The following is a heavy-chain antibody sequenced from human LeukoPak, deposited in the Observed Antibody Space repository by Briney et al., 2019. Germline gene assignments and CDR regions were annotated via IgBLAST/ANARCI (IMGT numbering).Heavy chain of an antibody. J-gene: IGHJ4*02. CDR2: IKQDGSEK. CDR3: AGPTYGSGGSCRIFDY. D-gene: IGHD2-15*01. V-gene: IGHV3-7*05. Sequence: PGGSLRLSCVASGLTFSTYWMSWVRQAPGEGLEWVANIKQDGSEKYYVDSVKGRFTISRDNAKNSLYLQMTSLRAEDTAVYYCAGPTYGSGGSCRIFDYWGQGTLVTVSS. CDR1: GLTFSTYW.